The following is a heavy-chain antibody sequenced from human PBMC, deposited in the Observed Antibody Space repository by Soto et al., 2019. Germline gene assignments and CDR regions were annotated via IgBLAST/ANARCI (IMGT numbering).Heavy chain of an antibody. J-gene: IGHJ3*02. Sequence: EVQLLESGGNLVQPGGSLRLSCAASGFSFSTYALTWVRQVPGKGLEWVSGISARGATTYYADSVKGRFTISRDNSKNTVFQHMTSLRAEDTALYYCAKWTDTVVEAALAGGAFDIWGQGTTVTVSS. CDR2: ISARGATT. CDR1: GFSFSTYA. CDR3: AKWTDTVVEAALAGGAFDI. D-gene: IGHD2-2*01. V-gene: IGHV3-23*01.